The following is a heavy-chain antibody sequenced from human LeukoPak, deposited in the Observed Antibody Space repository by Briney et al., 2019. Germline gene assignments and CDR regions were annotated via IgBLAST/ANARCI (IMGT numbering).Heavy chain of an antibody. CDR3: AKDMYSSSWIFDY. D-gene: IGHD6-13*01. Sequence: PGGSLRLSCAASGFTFDDFGMSWVRQAPGKGLEWVSGINWNGGSTDSTDSVKGRFTISRDNAKNSLYLQMNSLRAEDTALYYCAKDMYSSSWIFDYWGQGTLVTVSS. J-gene: IGHJ4*02. CDR1: GFTFDDFG. CDR2: INWNGGST. V-gene: IGHV3-20*04.